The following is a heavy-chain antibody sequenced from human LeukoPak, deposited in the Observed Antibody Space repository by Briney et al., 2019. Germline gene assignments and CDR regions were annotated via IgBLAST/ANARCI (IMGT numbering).Heavy chain of an antibody. J-gene: IGHJ4*02. D-gene: IGHD4-23*01. Sequence: GGSLRLSCAASGLTISNYWMHWVRQAPGKGLLWVARINSDGSSTTYADSVKGRFTISRDNAKNTLYLQINSLRDEDTAVYYCAKGGTTVVDYWGQGTLVTVSS. CDR3: AKGGTTVVDY. V-gene: IGHV3-74*01. CDR2: INSDGSST. CDR1: GLTISNYW.